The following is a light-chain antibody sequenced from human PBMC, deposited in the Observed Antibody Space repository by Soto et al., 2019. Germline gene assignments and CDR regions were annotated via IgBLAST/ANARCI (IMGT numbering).Light chain of an antibody. J-gene: IGKJ5*01. CDR2: DAS. V-gene: IGKV3-11*01. CDR1: QSVSSY. Sequence: EIVLTQSPATLSLSPGERDTLSCRASQSVSSYLAWYQQKPGQAPRILIYDASNRATGIPARFSGSGSGTDFTLTISSLEPEDFAVYYCQQRSNWPPITFGQGTRLEIK. CDR3: QQRSNWPPIT.